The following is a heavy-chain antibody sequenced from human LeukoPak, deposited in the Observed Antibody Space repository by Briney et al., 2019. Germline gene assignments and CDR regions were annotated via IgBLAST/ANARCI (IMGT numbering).Heavy chain of an antibody. J-gene: IGHJ4*02. D-gene: IGHD3-22*01. CDR3: ARYGHHDSSGYPDY. CDR1: GFTFSSYA. Sequence: GGSLRLSCAASGFTFSSYAMSWVRRAPGKGLEWVSAISGSGGSTYYADSVKGRFTISRDNSKNTLYLQMNSLRAEDTAVYYCARYGHHDSSGYPDYWGQGTLVTVSS. V-gene: IGHV3-23*01. CDR2: ISGSGGST.